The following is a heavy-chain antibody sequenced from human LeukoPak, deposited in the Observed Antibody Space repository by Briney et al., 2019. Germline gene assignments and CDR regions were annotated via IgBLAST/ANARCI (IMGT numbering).Heavy chain of an antibody. CDR1: AGSIRSYY. Sequence: SETLSLTCTVSAGSIRSYYWSWIRQSPGEGLEWIGYIFNNANTNYNPSLGSRVTISGDTSRNQFSLKLISLTAADTAVYYCAIRTIRGDNSYYDTDYFFGMDVWGQGTTVTVSS. CDR2: IFNNANT. D-gene: IGHD3-9*01. CDR3: AIRTIRGDNSYYDTDYFFGMDV. J-gene: IGHJ6*02. V-gene: IGHV4-59*08.